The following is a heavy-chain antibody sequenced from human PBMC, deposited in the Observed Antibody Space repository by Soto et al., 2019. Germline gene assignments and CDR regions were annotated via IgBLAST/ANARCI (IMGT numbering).Heavy chain of an antibody. J-gene: IGHJ2*01. V-gene: IGHV4-31*03. CDR2: IYYSGST. CDR3: ARLPTMVRGVTVSYWYFDL. CDR1: GGSISSGGYY. Sequence: QVQLQESGPGLVKPSQTLSLTCTVSGGSISSGGYYWSWIRQHPGKGLEWIGYIYYSGSTYYNPSLKSRVTISVDTSKNQFSLKLSSVTAADTAVYYCARLPTMVRGVTVSYWYFDLWGRGTLVTVSS. D-gene: IGHD3-10*01.